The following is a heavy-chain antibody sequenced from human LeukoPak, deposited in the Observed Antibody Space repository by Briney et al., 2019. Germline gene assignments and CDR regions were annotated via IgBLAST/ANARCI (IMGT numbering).Heavy chain of an antibody. J-gene: IGHJ4*02. CDR3: ARQVRKMATNRARDY. D-gene: IGHD5-24*01. Sequence: ESLKISGKGSGYSFTSYCIGWVRQMPGKGLEWIGIIYSGDSDTRYSPSFQGQVTISAAKSISTAYLQWSSLKASDTAMYYCARQVRKMATNRARDYWGQGTLVTVSS. CDR2: IYSGDSDT. CDR1: GYSFTSYC. V-gene: IGHV5-51*01.